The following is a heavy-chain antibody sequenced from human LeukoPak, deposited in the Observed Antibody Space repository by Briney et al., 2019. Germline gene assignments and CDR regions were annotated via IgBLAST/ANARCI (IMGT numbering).Heavy chain of an antibody. CDR2: IRYDGSNK. D-gene: IGHD2-2*01. J-gene: IGHJ4*02. CDR3: AKDCSSTSCYEPINYFDY. V-gene: IGHV3-30*02. CDR1: GFTFSSYG. Sequence: GGSLRLSCAASGFTFSSYGMHWVRQAPGKGLEWVSFIRYDGSNKYYADSVKGRLTISRDNSKNTLYLQMNSLRAEDTAVYYCAKDCSSTSCYEPINYFDYWGQGTLVTVSS.